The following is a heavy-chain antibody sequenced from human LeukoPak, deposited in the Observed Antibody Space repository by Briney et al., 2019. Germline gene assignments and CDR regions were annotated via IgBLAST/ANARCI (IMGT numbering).Heavy chain of an antibody. CDR2: ISYSGTT. Sequence: SETLSLTCTVSGDSMTNYHWTWIRQPPGKELEWIGSISYSGTTNYNPSLKSRVTMSVDTSKSQFSLKLTSVTAADTAFYYCARSGLVRGVSTWGQGTLVTVSS. CDR1: GDSMTNYH. V-gene: IGHV4-59*01. CDR3: ARSGLVRGVST. J-gene: IGHJ4*02. D-gene: IGHD3-10*01.